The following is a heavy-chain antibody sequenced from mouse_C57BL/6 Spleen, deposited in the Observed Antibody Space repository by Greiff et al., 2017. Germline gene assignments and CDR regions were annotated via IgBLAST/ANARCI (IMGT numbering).Heavy chain of an antibody. CDR1: GFTFSDYY. CDR2: INYDGSST. Sequence: EVMLVESEGGLVQPGSSMKLSCTASGFTFSDYYMAWVRQVPEKGLEWVANINYDGSSTYYLDSLKSRFIISRDNAKNILYLQMSSLKSEDTATYYWARGGETAQATEYAMDYWGQGTSVTVSS. V-gene: IGHV5-16*01. D-gene: IGHD3-2*02. J-gene: IGHJ4*01. CDR3: ARGGETAQATEYAMDY.